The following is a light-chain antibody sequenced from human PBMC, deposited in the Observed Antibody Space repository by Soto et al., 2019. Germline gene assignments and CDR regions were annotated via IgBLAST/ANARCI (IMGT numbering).Light chain of an antibody. Sequence: QSVLTQPPSVSGAPRQRGTISCSGSSSNIGNNDVNWYQQLPGKAPKLLIYYDDLLPSGVSDRFSGSKSGTSASLAVSGLQSEDEADEYCAAWDDSLNGQVFGGGTKVTVL. J-gene: IGLJ2*01. CDR1: SSNIGNND. CDR3: AAWDDSLNGQV. V-gene: IGLV1-36*01. CDR2: YDD.